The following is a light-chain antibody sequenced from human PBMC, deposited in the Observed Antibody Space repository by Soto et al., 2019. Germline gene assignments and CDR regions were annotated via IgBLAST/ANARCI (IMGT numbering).Light chain of an antibody. J-gene: IGKJ4*01. V-gene: IGKV3-20*01. CDR2: GVS. Sequence: EIVLAQSPGTLSLSPGERATLCCRASQSVSSYLAWYQQKPGQAPRLLIYGVSSRATGIPDRFSGSGSGTDFTLTISRLEPEDFAVYYCQQYVTSPLTFGGGTKVDIK. CDR1: QSVSSY. CDR3: QQYVTSPLT.